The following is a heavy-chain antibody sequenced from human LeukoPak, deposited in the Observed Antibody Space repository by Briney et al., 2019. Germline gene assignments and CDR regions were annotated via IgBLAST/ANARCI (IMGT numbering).Heavy chain of an antibody. D-gene: IGHD6-19*01. V-gene: IGHV4-34*01. CDR3: ARDGGIAVAGSAHFDY. J-gene: IGHJ4*02. Sequence: PSETLSLTCAVYGGSFSGYYWSWIRQPPGKGLEWIGEINHSGSTNYNPSLKSRVTMSVDTSKNQFSLKLSSVTAADTAVYYCARDGGIAVAGSAHFDYWGQGTLVTVSS. CDR2: INHSGST. CDR1: GGSFSGYY.